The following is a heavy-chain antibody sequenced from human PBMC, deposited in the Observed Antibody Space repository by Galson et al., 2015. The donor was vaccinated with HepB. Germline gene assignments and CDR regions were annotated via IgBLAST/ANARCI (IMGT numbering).Heavy chain of an antibody. Sequence: LRLSCAASGFTFSGYGLAWVRQAPGKVLECISDINGSNKAAYADSVKGRFTISRDDAKSSLFLQMDSLRAEDTAIYYCARGYSSGAYFSWGQGTLVTVSS. CDR1: GFTFSGYG. J-gene: IGHJ5*02. CDR3: ARGYSSGAYFS. V-gene: IGHV3-48*01. D-gene: IGHD3-10*01. CDR2: INGSNKAA.